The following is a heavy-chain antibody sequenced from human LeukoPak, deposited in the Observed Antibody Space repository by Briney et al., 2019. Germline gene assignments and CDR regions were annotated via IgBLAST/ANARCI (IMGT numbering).Heavy chain of an antibody. Sequence: GQPLKISCKGSGYSFTRYWISRVRQMPGKGLEWMGRIDPSDSYSSYSTSFRGHVTISADKSISTAYLQWSSLKASDTAMYYCARVPPYTSGWYYFVYCGQGTLVTVSS. D-gene: IGHD6-19*01. J-gene: IGHJ4*02. CDR1: GYSFTRYW. V-gene: IGHV5-10-1*01. CDR2: IDPSDSYS. CDR3: ARVPPYTSGWYYFVY.